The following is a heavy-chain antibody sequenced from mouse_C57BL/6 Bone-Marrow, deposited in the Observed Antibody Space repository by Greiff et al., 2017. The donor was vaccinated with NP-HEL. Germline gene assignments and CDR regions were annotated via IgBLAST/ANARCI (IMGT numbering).Heavy chain of an antibody. Sequence: QVQLQQSGPELVKPGASVKISCKASGYAFSSSWMNWVKQRPGKGLEWIGRFYPGDGDTNYNGKFKGKATLTADKSSSTAYMQLSSLTSEDSAVYFCARLGDYYDYDDWYFDVWGTGTTVTVSS. D-gene: IGHD2-4*01. V-gene: IGHV1-82*01. J-gene: IGHJ1*03. CDR2: FYPGDGDT. CDR3: ARLGDYYDYDDWYFDV. CDR1: GYAFSSSW.